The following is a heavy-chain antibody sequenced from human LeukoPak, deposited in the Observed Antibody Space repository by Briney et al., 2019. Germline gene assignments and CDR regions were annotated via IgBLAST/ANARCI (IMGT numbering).Heavy chain of an antibody. CDR3: ANYYDSGPQGDY. CDR1: GFTFSSYS. Sequence: GGSLRLSCAASGFTFSSYSMNWVRQAPGKGLEWVAFIRYDGSNKYYADSVKGRFTISRDNAKNSLYLQMNSLRVEDTAVYYCANYYDSGPQGDYWGQGVLVIVSS. CDR2: IRYDGSNK. J-gene: IGHJ4*02. V-gene: IGHV3-30*02. D-gene: IGHD3-10*01.